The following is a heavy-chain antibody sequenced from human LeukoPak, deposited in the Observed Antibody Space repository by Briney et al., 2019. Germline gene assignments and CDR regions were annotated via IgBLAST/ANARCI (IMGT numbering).Heavy chain of an antibody. CDR3: AHRRPHTYYDFWSTHYYFDY. J-gene: IGHJ4*02. V-gene: IGHV2-5*01. Sequence: SDPTLVNPTQTLTLTCTFSGFSLSTSGVGVGWIRQPPGKALEWLALIYWNDDKRYSPSLKSRLTITKDTSKNQVVLTMTNMDPVDTATYYCAHRRPHTYYDFWSTHYYFDYWGQGTLVTVSS. CDR1: GFSLSTSGVG. CDR2: IYWNDDK. D-gene: IGHD3-3*01.